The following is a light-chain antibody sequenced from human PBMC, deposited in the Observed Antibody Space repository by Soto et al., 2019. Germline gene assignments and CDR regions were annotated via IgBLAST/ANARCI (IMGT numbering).Light chain of an antibody. Sequence: EIVMTQSPGTLSVSPGERATLSCRASQSFSVKLAWYQQKPGQPPRLLIFGASARATGVPARFSGSASGSGSVTDFTLTISSLQSEDFAVYYCQQYNSWPWTFGQGTKVEIK. CDR3: QQYNSWPWT. CDR2: GAS. V-gene: IGKV3-15*01. CDR1: QSFSVK. J-gene: IGKJ1*01.